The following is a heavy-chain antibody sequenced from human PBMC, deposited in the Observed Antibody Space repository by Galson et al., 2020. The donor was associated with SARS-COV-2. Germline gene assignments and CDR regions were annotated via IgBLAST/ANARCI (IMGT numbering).Heavy chain of an antibody. D-gene: IGHD3-22*01. CDR2: VYPSGTT. V-gene: IGHV4-38-2*01. CDR3: ARQGVNMIVLVTVPGWYFDL. J-gene: IGHJ2*01. Sequence: SATLTRTCPVPGYSVSTTNYWCWVRQPPGRGLEWIGSVYPSGTTYSNPSLKSRVTISVDTSKNQFSLRLDSVTAADTALYYCARQGVNMIVLVTVPGWYFDLWGRGTLVTVSS. CDR1: GYSVSTTNY.